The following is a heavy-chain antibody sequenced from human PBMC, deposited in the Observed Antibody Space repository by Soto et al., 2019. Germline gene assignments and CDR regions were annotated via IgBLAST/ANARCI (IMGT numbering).Heavy chain of an antibody. CDR2: MSGSGGST. D-gene: IGHD6-19*01. V-gene: IGHV3-23*01. CDR1: GFTFSSYA. Sequence: EVQLLESGGGLVQPGGSLRLSCAASGFTFSSYAMSWVRQAPGKGLEWVSAMSGSGGSTYYADSVKGRFTISRDNSKNTRDLQMNSLRAEDTAVYYCAKRGRGAVAFDYWGQGTLVTVSS. J-gene: IGHJ4*02. CDR3: AKRGRGAVAFDY.